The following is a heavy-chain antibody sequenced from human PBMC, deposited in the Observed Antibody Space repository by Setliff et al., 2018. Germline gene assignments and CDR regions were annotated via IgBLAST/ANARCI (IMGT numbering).Heavy chain of an antibody. D-gene: IGHD3-22*01. CDR3: ARSRYYYDSSGYYYYFDY. V-gene: IGHV4-30-4*08. CDR1: GGSISSGDYY. CDR2: IYSSGST. J-gene: IGHJ4*02. Sequence: SETLSLTCTVSGGSISSGDYYWSWIRQPPGKGLEWIGYIYSSGSTYYNPSLKSRVTISVDTSKNQFSLKVSSVTAADTAVYYCARSRYYYDSSGYYYYFDYWGQGTLVTVSS.